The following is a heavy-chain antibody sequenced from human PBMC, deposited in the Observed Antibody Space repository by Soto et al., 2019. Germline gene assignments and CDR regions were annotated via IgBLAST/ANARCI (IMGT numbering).Heavy chain of an antibody. CDR1: GDSVNSENSY. V-gene: IGHV4-61*01. Sequence: PSETLSLACTGSGDSVNSENSYWNWIRQSPGKGPEWIGYIYYSGGTHYNPSLKSRATILLDTSPNQFSMTLTSVTAADTAVYYCARDGGQG. J-gene: IGHJ4*01. CDR3: ARD. CDR2: IYYSGGT.